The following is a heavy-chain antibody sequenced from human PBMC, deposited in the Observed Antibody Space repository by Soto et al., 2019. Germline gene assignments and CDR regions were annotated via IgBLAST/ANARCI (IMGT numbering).Heavy chain of an antibody. CDR3: AKEAPTAMVTPTDY. CDR1: GFTFSSYA. J-gene: IGHJ4*02. V-gene: IGHV3-23*01. Sequence: VGSLRLSCSASGFTFSSYAMSWVRQAPGKGLEWVSAISGSGGSTYYADSVKGRFTISRDNSKNTLYLHMNSLGAEDTAVYSCAKEAPTAMVTPTDYWGQGTLVTVSS. CDR2: ISGSGGST. D-gene: IGHD5-18*01.